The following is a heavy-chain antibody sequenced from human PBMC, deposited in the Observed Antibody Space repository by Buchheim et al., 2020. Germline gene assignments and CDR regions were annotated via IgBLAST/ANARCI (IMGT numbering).Heavy chain of an antibody. V-gene: IGHV3-23*01. D-gene: IGHD1-1*01. CDR2: ISGSGDSA. CDR3: ARAGVLAVHYFDY. Sequence: EVQLLESGGGLVQPGGSLRLSCAASGFTFGSYAMSWVRQAPGKGLEWVSTISGSGDSAFYADSVKGRLTISRDNSKNTLYLQMNSLRAEETAVYYCARAGVLAVHYFDYWGQGTL. J-gene: IGHJ4*02. CDR1: GFTFGSYA.